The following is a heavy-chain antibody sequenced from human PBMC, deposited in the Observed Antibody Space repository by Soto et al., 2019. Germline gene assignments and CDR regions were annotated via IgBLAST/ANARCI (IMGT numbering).Heavy chain of an antibody. CDR3: ARGSRDGYGY. CDR2: ISSSSTI. Sequence: GGSLRLSCAASGFTFSSYSMNWVRQAPGKGLEWVSYISSSSTIYYADSVKGRFTISRDNAKNSLYLQMNSLRDEDTAVYYCARGSRDGYGYWGQGTLVTVSS. D-gene: IGHD5-12*01. J-gene: IGHJ4*02. V-gene: IGHV3-48*02. CDR1: GFTFSSYS.